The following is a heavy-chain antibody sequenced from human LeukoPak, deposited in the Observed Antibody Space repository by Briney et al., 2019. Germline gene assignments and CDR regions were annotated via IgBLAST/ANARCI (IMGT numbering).Heavy chain of an antibody. D-gene: IGHD3-22*01. Sequence: NASETLSLTCAVSGGSISSSNWWSWVRQPPGKGLEWIGEIYHSGSTNYNPSLKSRVTISVDTSKNQFSLNLSSVTAADTAVYYCARGRPGNYYDSSRHALDYWGQGTLVTVSS. V-gene: IGHV4-4*02. CDR3: ARGRPGNYYDSSRHALDY. J-gene: IGHJ4*02. CDR1: GGSISSSNW. CDR2: IYHSGST.